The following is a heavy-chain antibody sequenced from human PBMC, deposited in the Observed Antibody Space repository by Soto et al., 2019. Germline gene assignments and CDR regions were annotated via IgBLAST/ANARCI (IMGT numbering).Heavy chain of an antibody. CDR2: ISGSGGST. D-gene: IGHD6-19*01. Sequence: GGSLRLSCAASGFTFSSYAMSWVRQAPGKGLEWVSAISGSGGSTYYADSVKGRFTISRDNSKNTLYLQMNSLRAEDTAVYYCAKSHLPGIAVAGTLMDVWGQGTTVTVSS. V-gene: IGHV3-23*01. J-gene: IGHJ6*02. CDR1: GFTFSSYA. CDR3: AKSHLPGIAVAGTLMDV.